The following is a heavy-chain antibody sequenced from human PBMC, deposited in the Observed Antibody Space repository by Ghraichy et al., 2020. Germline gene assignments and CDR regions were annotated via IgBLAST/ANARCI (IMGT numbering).Heavy chain of an antibody. CDR3: ARGVIYSNMYYFDY. D-gene: IGHD4-11*01. J-gene: IGHJ4*02. CDR2: IYYSGST. Sequence: SCTVSGGSISSYYWSWIRQPPGKGLEWIGYIYYSGSTNYNPSLKSRVTISVDTSKNQFSLKLSSVTAADTAVYYCARGVIYSNMYYFDYWGQGTLVTVSS. V-gene: IGHV4-59*01. CDR1: GGSISSYY.